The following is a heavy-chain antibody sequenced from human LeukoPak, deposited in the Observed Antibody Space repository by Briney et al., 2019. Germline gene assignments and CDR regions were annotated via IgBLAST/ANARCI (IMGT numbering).Heavy chain of an antibody. CDR1: GFTVSSNY. V-gene: IGHV3-66*01. CDR3: TKGLWAGVSAARD. Sequence: GGSLRLSCAASGFTVSSNYMSWVRQAPGKGLEWVSGIYTGGDTYYADSVKDRFTISRDNSKNALYLQMNSLRAEDTAVYYCTKGLWAGVSAARDWGQGTLVTVSS. CDR2: IYTGGDT. D-gene: IGHD3-10*01. J-gene: IGHJ4*02.